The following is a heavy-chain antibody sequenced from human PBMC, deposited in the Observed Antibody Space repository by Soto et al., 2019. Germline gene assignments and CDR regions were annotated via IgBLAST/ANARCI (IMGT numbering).Heavy chain of an antibody. CDR3: ARDLPPVDY. Sequence: QIQLVQSGAGVKKPGASVKVSCKASGYTFSSYHITWVRQAPGQGLEWMGWISAYNGNTNYAQNLQGTVTMTTDPSTSTAYMELRSLRSDDTAVYYCARDLPPVDYWGQGTLVTVSS. CDR1: GYTFSSYH. CDR2: ISAYNGNT. V-gene: IGHV1-18*01. J-gene: IGHJ4*02.